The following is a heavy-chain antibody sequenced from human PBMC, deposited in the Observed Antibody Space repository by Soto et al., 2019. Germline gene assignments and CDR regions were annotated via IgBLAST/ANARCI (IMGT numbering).Heavy chain of an antibody. J-gene: IGHJ4*02. Sequence: PGGSLRLSCAASGFTLTAYAMSWVRQAPGKGLEWVSAISARGADTYYVDSVKGRFSISRDNSKNTLYLQMNSLRAEDTSVYYCATRVDTTLAIHWGQGTLVTVSS. CDR1: GFTLTAYA. CDR2: ISARGADT. V-gene: IGHV3-23*01. CDR3: ATRVDTTLAIH. D-gene: IGHD5-18*01.